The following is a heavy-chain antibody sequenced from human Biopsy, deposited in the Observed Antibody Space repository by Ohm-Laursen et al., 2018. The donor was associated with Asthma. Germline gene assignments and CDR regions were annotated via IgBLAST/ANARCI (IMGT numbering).Heavy chain of an antibody. V-gene: IGHV2-5*02. Sequence: TQTLTLTCSFSGFSLRTPGVGVGWIRQSPGKALEWLALIYWDDYHLFRPSLKRRLTITKDPSNNQVVLTMTKMDPVDSGTYYCARIRQCYCGPSSCLNYGVDVWGQGTTVTVSS. CDR2: IYWDDYH. CDR3: ARIRQCYCGPSSCLNYGVDV. D-gene: IGHD2-21*01. CDR1: GFSLRTPGVG. J-gene: IGHJ6*02.